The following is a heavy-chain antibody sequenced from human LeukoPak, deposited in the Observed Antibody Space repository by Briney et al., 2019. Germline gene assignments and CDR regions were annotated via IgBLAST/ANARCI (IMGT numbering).Heavy chain of an antibody. CDR1: GGSISSYY. J-gene: IGHJ4*02. V-gene: IGHV4-59*08. Sequence: SETLSLTCTVSGGSISSYYWSWIRQPPGKGLEWIGYVYYSGSTNYDPSLKSRVTMSIDTSKNQFSLKLSSVTATDTAVYFCARGFYDSSGYSSPFDSWGQGTLVTVSS. D-gene: IGHD3-22*01. CDR2: VYYSGST. CDR3: ARGFYDSSGYSSPFDS.